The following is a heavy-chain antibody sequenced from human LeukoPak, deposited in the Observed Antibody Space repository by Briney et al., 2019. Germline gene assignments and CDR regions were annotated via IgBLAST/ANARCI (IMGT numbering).Heavy chain of an antibody. D-gene: IGHD5-24*01. CDR3: ARGFGNNWLASDY. Sequence: GESLKISCKGSGYNFPTYWIAWVRQMPGKGLEWMGIIYPRDSDTRYSPSFQGQVTISADKSISTAYLQWSSLKASDTAMYFCARGFGNNWLASDYWGQGTLVTVPS. J-gene: IGHJ4*02. V-gene: IGHV5-51*01. CDR1: GYNFPTYW. CDR2: IYPRDSDT.